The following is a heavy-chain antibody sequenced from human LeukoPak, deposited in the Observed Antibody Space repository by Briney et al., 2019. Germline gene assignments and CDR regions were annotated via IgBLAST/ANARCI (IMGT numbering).Heavy chain of an antibody. CDR3: ASGIAVAGDFGY. V-gene: IGHV4-59*01. CDR1: GGSISSYY. CDR2: IYYSGST. D-gene: IGHD6-19*01. Sequence: PSETLSLTCTVSGGSISSYYWSWIRQPPGKGLEWIGYIYYSGSTNYNPSLKSRVTIPVDTSKNQFSLKLSSVTAADTAVYYCASGIAVAGDFGYWGQGTLVTVSS. J-gene: IGHJ4*02.